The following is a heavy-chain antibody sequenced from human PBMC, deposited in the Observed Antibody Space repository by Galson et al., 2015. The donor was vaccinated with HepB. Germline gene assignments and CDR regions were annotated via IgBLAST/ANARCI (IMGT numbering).Heavy chain of an antibody. CDR2: ISSSSSYI. CDR1: GFTFSSYS. Sequence: SLRLSCAASGFTFSSYSMNWVRQAPGKGLEWVSSISSSSSYIYYADSVKGRFTISRDNAKNSLYLQMNSLRAEDTAVYYCASPGVGAKQDAFDIWGQGTMVTVSS. V-gene: IGHV3-21*01. J-gene: IGHJ3*02. CDR3: ASPGVGAKQDAFDI. D-gene: IGHD1-26*01.